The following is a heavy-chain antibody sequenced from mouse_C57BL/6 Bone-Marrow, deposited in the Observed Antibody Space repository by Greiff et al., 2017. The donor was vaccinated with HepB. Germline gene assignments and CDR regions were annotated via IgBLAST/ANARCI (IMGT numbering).Heavy chain of an antibody. CDR2: IYPGSGST. CDR3: ASRHYGSSLWYFDV. CDR1: GYTFTSYW. D-gene: IGHD1-1*01. Sequence: QVQLQQPGAELVKPGASVKMSCKASGYTFTSYWITWVKQRPGQGLEWIGDIYPGSGSTNYNEKFKSKATLTVDTSSSTAYMQLSSLTSEDSAVYYWASRHYGSSLWYFDVWGTGTTVTVSS. J-gene: IGHJ1*03. V-gene: IGHV1-55*01.